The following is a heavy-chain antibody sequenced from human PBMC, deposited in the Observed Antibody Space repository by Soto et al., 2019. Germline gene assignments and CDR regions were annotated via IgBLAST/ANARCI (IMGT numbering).Heavy chain of an antibody. V-gene: IGHV4-59*01. Sequence: PSETLSLTCTVSSGSISSYYWSWIRQPPGKGLECIGYISYSGNTNYNPSLKSRVTLSADTSKNQLSLNLTSATAADTAVYYCARMERSKAGLAVYYYDYWGKGHLVTVSS. D-gene: IGHD3-3*02. CDR2: ISYSGNT. CDR3: ARMERSKAGLAVYYYDY. J-gene: IGHJ4*02. CDR1: SGSISSYY.